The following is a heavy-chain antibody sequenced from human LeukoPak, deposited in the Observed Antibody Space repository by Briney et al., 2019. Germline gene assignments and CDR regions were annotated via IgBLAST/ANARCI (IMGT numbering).Heavy chain of an antibody. CDR3: ARGASGYSFGTRFDS. Sequence: ASVKVSCKASGGTFSSYAISWVRQAPGQGLEWVGGIIPIFGAANYAQKFQGRVTITTDDSTSTTYMELSSLTSKDTAVYYCARGASGYSFGTRFDSWGQGTLVSVSS. J-gene: IGHJ4*02. D-gene: IGHD5-18*01. CDR2: IIPIFGAA. CDR1: GGTFSSYA. V-gene: IGHV1-69*05.